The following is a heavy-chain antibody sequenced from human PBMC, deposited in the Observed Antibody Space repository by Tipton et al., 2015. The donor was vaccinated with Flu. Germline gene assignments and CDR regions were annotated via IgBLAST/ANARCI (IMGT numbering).Heavy chain of an antibody. CDR1: GGSVRSGSYS. J-gene: IGHJ4*02. CDR2: VYYSGTA. V-gene: IGHV4-61*03. CDR3: AGAGAHGYTLVQDS. D-gene: IGHD5-24*01. Sequence: TLSLTCTVSGGSVRSGSYSWSWIRQPPGKGLEWIGYVYYSGTAKYNPSLTGRVTISVDTSENNFSLKLTAVTAADTAVYYCAGAGAHGYTLVQDSWGQGALVTVSS.